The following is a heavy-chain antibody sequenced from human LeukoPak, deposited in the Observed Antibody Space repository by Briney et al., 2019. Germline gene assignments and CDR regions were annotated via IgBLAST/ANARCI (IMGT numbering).Heavy chain of an antibody. CDR3: ARHQNSGSYPLDH. J-gene: IGHJ4*02. CDR1: GGSISGSY. V-gene: IGHV4-59*08. CDR2: IHSNGNT. D-gene: IGHD3-10*01. Sequence: SETLSLTCTASGGSISGSYWSWFRQPPGERLEWIAYIHSNGNTNYNPSLKSRLTISVDTSKNQFSLRLTSVTAADTAVYYCARHQNSGSYPLDHWGQGTLVTVSS.